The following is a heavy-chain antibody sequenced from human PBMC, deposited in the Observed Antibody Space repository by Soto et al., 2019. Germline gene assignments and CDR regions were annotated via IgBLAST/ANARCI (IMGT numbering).Heavy chain of an antibody. J-gene: IGHJ4*02. Sequence: PSETLSLTCTVSGGSISTKYWSWIRLPPGKGLEWIGYVHYSGSTNYNPSLKSRVTISVDTSKNQFSLKLSSVTAADTAVYYCARGGGSSGWPDYWGQGALVTVSS. CDR3: ARGGGSSGWPDY. V-gene: IGHV4-59*01. CDR1: GGSISTKY. D-gene: IGHD6-19*01. CDR2: VHYSGST.